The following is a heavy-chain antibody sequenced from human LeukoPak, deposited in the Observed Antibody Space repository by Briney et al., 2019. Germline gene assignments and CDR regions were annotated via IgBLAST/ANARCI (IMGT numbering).Heavy chain of an antibody. D-gene: IGHD6-13*01. V-gene: IGHV4-34*01. Sequence: PSETLSLTCAVYGGSFSGYYWSWIRQPPGKGREWIGEINHSGSTNYNPSLKSRVTISVDTSKNQFSLKLSSVTAADTAVYYCARGGRVGPSSSRHWGQGTLVTVSS. CDR2: INHSGST. CDR1: GGSFSGYY. CDR3: ARGGRVGPSSSRH. J-gene: IGHJ4*02.